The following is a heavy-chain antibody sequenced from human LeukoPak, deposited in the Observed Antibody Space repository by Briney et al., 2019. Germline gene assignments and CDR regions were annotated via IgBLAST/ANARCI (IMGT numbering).Heavy chain of an antibody. V-gene: IGHV1-69*13. J-gene: IGHJ6*03. D-gene: IGHD5-18*01. Sequence: SVKVSCKAFGGTFSSYAISWVRQAPGQGLEWMGGIIPIFGTANYAQKFQGRVTITADESTSTAYMELSSLRSEDTAVYYCARWARGYSYGSGYMDVWGKGTTVTVSS. CDR3: ARWARGYSYGSGYMDV. CDR1: GGTFSSYA. CDR2: IIPIFGTA.